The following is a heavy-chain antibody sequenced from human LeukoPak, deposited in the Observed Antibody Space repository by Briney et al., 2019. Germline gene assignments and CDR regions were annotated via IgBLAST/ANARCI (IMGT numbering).Heavy chain of an antibody. V-gene: IGHV1-69*05. CDR3: ARARDGYNSLNFDY. J-gene: IGHJ4*02. Sequence: ASVKVSCKASGGTFSSYAISWVRQAPGQGLEWMGRIIPIFGTANYAQKFQGRVTITTDESTSTAYMELSSLRSEDTAVYYCARARDGYNSLNFDYGGQGTLVTVSS. D-gene: IGHD5-24*01. CDR2: IIPIFGTA. CDR1: GGTFSSYA.